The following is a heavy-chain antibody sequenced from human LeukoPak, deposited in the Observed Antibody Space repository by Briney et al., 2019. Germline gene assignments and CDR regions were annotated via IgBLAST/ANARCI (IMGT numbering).Heavy chain of an antibody. J-gene: IGHJ4*02. CDR1: GGSISTYY. CDR2: INHSGST. Sequence: PSETLSLTCTVSGGSISTYYWSWIRQPPGKGLEWIGEINHSGSTNYNPSLKSRVTTSVDTSKNQFSLKLSSVTAADTAVYYCARTNNVFYYFDYWGQGTPVTVSS. D-gene: IGHD1/OR15-1a*01. CDR3: ARTNNVFYYFDY. V-gene: IGHV4-34*01.